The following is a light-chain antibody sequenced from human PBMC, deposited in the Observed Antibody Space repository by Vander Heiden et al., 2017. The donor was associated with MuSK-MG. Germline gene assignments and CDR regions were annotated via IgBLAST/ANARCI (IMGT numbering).Light chain of an antibody. CDR2: GAS. J-gene: IGKJ1*01. CDR3: QQYGSSPGT. V-gene: IGKV3-20*01. Sequence: SQSVSSSYLAWYQQKPGQAPRLLIYGASSRATGIPDRFSGSGSGTDFTLTISRLEPEDFAVYYCQQYGSSPGTFGQGTRVEIK. CDR1: QSVSSSY.